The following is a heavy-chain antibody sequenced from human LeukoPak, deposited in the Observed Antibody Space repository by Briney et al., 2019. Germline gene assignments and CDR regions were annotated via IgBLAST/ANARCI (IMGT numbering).Heavy chain of an antibody. CDR3: AREAVVATVPGYCSGGSCYAEGAFYYYYGMDV. V-gene: IGHV1-58*01. Sequence: ASVKVSCKASGFTFTSSAVQWVRQARGQRLEWIGWIVVGSGNTNYAQKFQERVTITRDMSTSTAYMELSSLRSEDTAVYYCAREAVVATVPGYCSGGSCYAEGAFYYYYGMDVWGQGTTVTVSS. CDR2: IVVGSGNT. D-gene: IGHD2-15*01. J-gene: IGHJ6*02. CDR1: GFTFTSSA.